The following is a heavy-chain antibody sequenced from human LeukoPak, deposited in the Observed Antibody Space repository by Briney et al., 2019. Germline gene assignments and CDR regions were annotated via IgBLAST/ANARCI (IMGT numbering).Heavy chain of an antibody. CDR1: GFTFDDYA. Sequence: PGGSLRLSCAASGFTFDDYAMHWVRQAPGKGLEWVSGISWNSVSIAYADSVKGRFTISRDNAKNSLYLDMNSLRTDDTALYYCAKDIGSTSWYLGNWGQGTLVTVSS. J-gene: IGHJ4*02. V-gene: IGHV3-9*01. D-gene: IGHD2-2*01. CDR2: ISWNSVSI. CDR3: AKDIGSTSWYLGN.